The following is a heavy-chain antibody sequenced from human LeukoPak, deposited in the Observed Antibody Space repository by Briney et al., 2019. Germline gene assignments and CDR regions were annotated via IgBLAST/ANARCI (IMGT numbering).Heavy chain of an antibody. CDR1: GIIFSNAW. CDR2: IKRTAEGGTT. CDR3: TTNDAFDI. J-gene: IGHJ3*02. Sequence: GGSLRLSCAASGIIFSNAWMNWVRQAPGNGREWVGRIKRTAEGGTTDYAAPVKGRLTISRDDSKNKVYLQMNSLKIEDTAVYYCTTNDAFDIWGQGTMVTVSS. V-gene: IGHV3-15*01.